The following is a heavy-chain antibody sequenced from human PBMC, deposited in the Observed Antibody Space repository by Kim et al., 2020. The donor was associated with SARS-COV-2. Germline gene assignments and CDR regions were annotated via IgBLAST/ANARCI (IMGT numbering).Heavy chain of an antibody. Sequence: SETLSLTCAVSGGSISSSNWWSWVRQPPGKGLEWIGEIYHSGSTNYNPSLKSRVTISVDKSKNQFSLKLSSVTAADTAVYYCARGWDGDYVSHGGYWYFDLWGRGTLVTVSS. CDR2: IYHSGST. D-gene: IGHD4-17*01. J-gene: IGHJ2*01. CDR3: ARGWDGDYVSHGGYWYFDL. CDR1: GGSISSSNW. V-gene: IGHV4-4*02.